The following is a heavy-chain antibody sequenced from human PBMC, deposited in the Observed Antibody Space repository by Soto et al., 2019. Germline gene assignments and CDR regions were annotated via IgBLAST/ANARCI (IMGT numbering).Heavy chain of an antibody. CDR2: TIPIFGTA. J-gene: IGHJ6*02. CDR1: GGTFSSYA. V-gene: IGHV1-69*01. D-gene: IGHD3-10*01. CDR3: ARERGSGSYYKVGYYYYGMDI. Sequence: QVQLVQSGAEVREPGSSVKVSCKASGGTFSSYAISWLRQAPGQGLEWMGGTIPIFGTASYAQKFQGRVTITADESTSTAYRELSSMRTEDTAVYYCARERGSGSYYKVGYYYYGMDIWGQGTTVTVSS.